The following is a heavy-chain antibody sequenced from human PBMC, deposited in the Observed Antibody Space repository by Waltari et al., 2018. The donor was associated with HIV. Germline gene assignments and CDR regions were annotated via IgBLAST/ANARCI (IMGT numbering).Heavy chain of an antibody. CDR2: ISYSGST. Sequence: HLQESGPRLAKPSETLSVTCSVSGGSVGTGTYYLRWIRPPPGKGLEWLGYISYSGSTNYNPSLKSRFTVSVDTSKNQVSLKLNSLTAADTAVYYCASHGDYYDRSGFYFDHWGQGTLVTVSS. J-gene: IGHJ4*02. D-gene: IGHD3-22*01. CDR1: GGSVGTGTYY. V-gene: IGHV4-61*01. CDR3: ASHGDYYDRSGFYFDH.